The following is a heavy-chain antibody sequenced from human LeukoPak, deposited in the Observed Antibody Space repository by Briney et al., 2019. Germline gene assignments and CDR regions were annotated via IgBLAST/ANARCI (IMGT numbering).Heavy chain of an antibody. CDR3: ARNPNDIVLMVYATDY. V-gene: IGHV3-48*04. CDR1: GFTFSSYS. CDR2: ISSSSSTI. Sequence: GGSLRLSRAASGFTFSSYSMNWVRQAPGKGLEWVSYISSSSSTIYYADSVKGRFTISRDNAKNSLYLQMNSLRAEDTAVYYCARNPNDIVLMVYATDYWGQGTLVTVSS. J-gene: IGHJ4*02. D-gene: IGHD2-8*01.